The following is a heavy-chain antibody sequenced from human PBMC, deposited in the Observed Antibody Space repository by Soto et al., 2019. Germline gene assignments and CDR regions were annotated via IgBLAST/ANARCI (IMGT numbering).Heavy chain of an antibody. CDR3: AREMTGDYGGYYYYMDV. CDR2: IYYSGST. D-gene: IGHD3-9*01. CDR1: GDSISSYY. V-gene: IGHV4-59*12. Sequence: PSETLSLTCIVSGDSISSYYWSWIRQPPGKGLEWIGYIYYSGSTNYNPSLKSRVTISLDRSKNQFSLKLSSVTAADTAVYYCAREMTGDYGGYYYYMDVWGKGTTVTVSS. J-gene: IGHJ6*03.